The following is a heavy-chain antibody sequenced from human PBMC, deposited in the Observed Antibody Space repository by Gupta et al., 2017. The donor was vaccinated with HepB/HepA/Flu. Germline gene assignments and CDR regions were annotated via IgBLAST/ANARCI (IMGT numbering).Heavy chain of an antibody. CDR2: INPNSGGT. J-gene: IGHJ5*02. D-gene: IGHD6-6*01. CDR1: GSTFTGYY. Sequence: QVQLVQSGAEVKKPGASVKVSCKASGSTFTGYYMPWVRQAPGQGLEWMGWINPNSGGTKYVQKFQGRVTMTRDTSISTAYMELSRLRSDDTALYYCVRGVPEIVARPDEYNWFDPWGQGTLVTVSS. V-gene: IGHV1-2*02. CDR3: VRGVPEIVARPDEYNWFDP.